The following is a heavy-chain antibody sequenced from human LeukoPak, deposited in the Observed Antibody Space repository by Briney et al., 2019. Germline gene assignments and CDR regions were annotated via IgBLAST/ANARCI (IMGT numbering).Heavy chain of an antibody. J-gene: IGHJ4*02. V-gene: IGHV1-46*01. CDR2: INPSGGST. CDR3: ARDLEEYCSGGSCSLFDY. D-gene: IGHD2-15*01. Sequence: ASVKVSCKASGYTFTSYYMHWVRQAPGQGLEWMGIINPSGGSTSYAQKFQGRVTMTRDMSTSTVYMELSSLRSEDTAVYYCARDLEEYCSGGSCSLFDYWGQGTLVTVSS. CDR1: GYTFTSYY.